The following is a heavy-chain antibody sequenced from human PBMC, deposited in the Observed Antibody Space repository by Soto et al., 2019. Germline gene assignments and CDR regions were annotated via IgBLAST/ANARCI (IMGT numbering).Heavy chain of an antibody. CDR2: IISSSRTM. CDR1: GFTFSDYS. D-gene: IGHD3-22*01. CDR3: ARDRYYDTSGHADFDY. J-gene: IGHJ4*02. Sequence: GESLRLSYEASGFTFSDYSMNSVRQAPGKGLEWISYIISSSRTMYYADSVKGRFTISRDNVKNSLYLQMNSLRDEDTAVYYCARDRYYDTSGHADFDYWGQGT. V-gene: IGHV3-48*02.